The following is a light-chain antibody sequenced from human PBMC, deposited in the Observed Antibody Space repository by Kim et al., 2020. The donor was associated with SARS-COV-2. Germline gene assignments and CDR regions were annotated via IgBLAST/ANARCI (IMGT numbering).Light chain of an antibody. CDR3: QVWDSSSEHPWV. Sequence: PGKPARITCGGNNMGSTSVHWYQQKPGQAPVLVIYYASDRPSGIPERFSGSNPGNTATLTISRVEAGDEADYYCQVWDSSSEHPWVFGGGTKLTVL. V-gene: IGLV3-21*04. J-gene: IGLJ3*02. CDR1: NMGSTS. CDR2: YAS.